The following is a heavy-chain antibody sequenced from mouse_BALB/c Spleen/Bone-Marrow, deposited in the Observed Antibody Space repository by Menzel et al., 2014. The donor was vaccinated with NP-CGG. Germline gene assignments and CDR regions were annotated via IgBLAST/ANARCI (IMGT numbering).Heavy chain of an antibody. V-gene: IGHV1S81*02. J-gene: IGHJ2*01. Sequence: QVQLQQSGAELVKPGASVKLSCKASGYTFTSYWMHWVKRRPGQGLEWIGEINPSNGRTNYNEKFKSKATLTVDESSSTAYMQLSSLTSEDSAVYYCARRTTTVVATDYWGQGTTLTVSS. CDR2: INPSNGRT. CDR1: GYTFTSYW. D-gene: IGHD1-1*01. CDR3: ARRTTTVVATDY.